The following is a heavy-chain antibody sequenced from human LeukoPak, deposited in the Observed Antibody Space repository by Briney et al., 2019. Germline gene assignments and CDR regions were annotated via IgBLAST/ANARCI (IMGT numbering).Heavy chain of an antibody. V-gene: IGHV4-34*01. CDR1: GGSFSGYY. J-gene: IGHJ5*02. CDR3: ARLGVQLWTRGWFDP. CDR2: INHSGST. D-gene: IGHD5-18*01. Sequence: SETLSLTCAVYGGSFSGYYWSWIRQPPGKGLEWLGEINHSGSTNYNPSLKSRVTISVDTSKNQFSLKLSSVTAADTAVYYCARLGVQLWTRGWFDPWGQGTLVTVSS.